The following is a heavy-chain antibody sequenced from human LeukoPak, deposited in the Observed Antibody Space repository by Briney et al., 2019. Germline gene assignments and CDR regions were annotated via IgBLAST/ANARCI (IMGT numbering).Heavy chain of an antibody. CDR1: GGSLSSYY. CDR2: VYYGGSP. D-gene: IGHD2-21*01. V-gene: IGHV4-59*01. J-gene: IGHJ4*02. Sequence: PSETLSLTCTVSGGSLSSYYWSWIRQPPGKGLEWIGYVYYGGSPNYSPSLKSRVTISVDTSKNQFSLKLSSVTAADTAVYYCARRFGGGDYFDYWGQGTLVTVSS. CDR3: ARRFGGGDYFDY.